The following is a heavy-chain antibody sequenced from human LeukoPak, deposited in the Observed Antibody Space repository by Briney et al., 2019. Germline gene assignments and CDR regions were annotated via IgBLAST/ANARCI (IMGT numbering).Heavy chain of an antibody. Sequence: SETLSLTCAVYGGSFSGYYWSWIRQPPGKGLEWIGEINHSGSTNYNPSLKSRVTISVDTSKNQFSLKLSSVTAADTAVYYCASLWFGELSRDYWGQGTLVTVSS. V-gene: IGHV4-34*01. J-gene: IGHJ4*02. D-gene: IGHD3-10*01. CDR2: INHSGST. CDR3: ASLWFGELSRDY. CDR1: GGSFSGYY.